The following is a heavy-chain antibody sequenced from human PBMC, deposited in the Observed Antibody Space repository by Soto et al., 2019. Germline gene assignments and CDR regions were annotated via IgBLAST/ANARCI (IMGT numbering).Heavy chain of an antibody. D-gene: IGHD5-12*01. J-gene: IGHJ4*02. V-gene: IGHV1-69*01. Sequence: QVQLVQSGAEVKKPGSSVKVSCKASGGTFSSYAIIWVRQAPGQGLEWMGGIIPIFGTANYAQKFQGRVTITAEESTSTADMELSSLRSEDTAVYYCARERDSGYDGYFDYWGQGTLVTVSS. CDR3: ARERDSGYDGYFDY. CDR2: IIPIFGTA. CDR1: GGTFSSYA.